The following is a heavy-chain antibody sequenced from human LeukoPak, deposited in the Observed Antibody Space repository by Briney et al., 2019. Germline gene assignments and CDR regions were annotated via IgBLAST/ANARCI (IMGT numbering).Heavy chain of an antibody. CDR1: GFTFSSYA. CDR3: ANALSTYCSSTSCYRAEYFQH. J-gene: IGHJ1*01. CDR2: ISGSGGST. D-gene: IGHD2-2*02. V-gene: IGHV3-23*01. Sequence: GGSLRLSCAASGFTFSSYAMSWVRQAPGKGLEWVSAISGSGGSTYYADSVKGRFTISRDNSKNTLYLQMNSLRAEDTAVYYCANALSTYCSSTSCYRAEYFQHWGQGTLVTVSS.